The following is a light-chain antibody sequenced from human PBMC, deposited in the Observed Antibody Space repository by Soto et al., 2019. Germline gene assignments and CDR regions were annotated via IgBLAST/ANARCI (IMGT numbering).Light chain of an antibody. V-gene: IGLV2-14*01. CDR1: SSDVGASNY. J-gene: IGLJ1*01. Sequence: QSALTQPASVSGSPGQSITISCTGTSSDVGASNYVSWYQQHPGKAPKLMIYEVKNRPSGVSNRFSGSKSGNTASLTISGLQAEDEATYYCSSYTRTTTLGVFGTGTKLNVL. CDR3: SSYTRTTTLGV. CDR2: EVK.